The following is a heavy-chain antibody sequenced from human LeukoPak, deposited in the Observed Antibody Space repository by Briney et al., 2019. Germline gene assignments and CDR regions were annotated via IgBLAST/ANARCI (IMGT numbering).Heavy chain of an antibody. V-gene: IGHV3-30*18. CDR3: AKDRGGAYYESSVDI. D-gene: IGHD3-22*01. Sequence: GRSLRLSCAASGFSFSSYGMHWVRQAPGKGLEWVAVISYDGSNKYYADSEKGRFTISRDNSKNTLYLQMNSLRAEDTAVYYCAKDRGGAYYESSVDIWGQGTMVTVSS. CDR1: GFSFSSYG. J-gene: IGHJ3*02. CDR2: ISYDGSNK.